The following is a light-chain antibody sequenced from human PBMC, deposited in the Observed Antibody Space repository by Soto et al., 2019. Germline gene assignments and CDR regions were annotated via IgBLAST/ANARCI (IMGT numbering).Light chain of an antibody. CDR3: CSYAGYSTYV. CDR1: SSDVGSYNL. CDR2: DVT. Sequence: QSVLTQPGSVAGSPGQSITISCTGTSSDVGSYNLVSWYQQDPDKAPKLMIYDVTMRPSGLSNRFSGSKSGNTASLTISGLQAEDEGDYYCCSYAGYSTYVFGTGTKV. J-gene: IGLJ1*01. V-gene: IGLV2-23*02.